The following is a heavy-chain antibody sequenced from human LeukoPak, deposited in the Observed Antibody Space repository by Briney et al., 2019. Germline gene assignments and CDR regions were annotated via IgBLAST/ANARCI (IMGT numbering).Heavy chain of an antibody. D-gene: IGHD1-7*01. CDR1: GFTFSSYW. J-gene: IGHJ4*02. CDR3: ARDEGSSENWNYAQY. CDR2: IKQDGSEK. Sequence: GGSLRLSCAASGFTFSSYWMNWVRQAPGKGLEWVANIKQDGSEKYYVDSVKGRFTISRDNAKNSLYLQMNSLRAEDTAVYYCARDEGSSENWNYAQYWGQGTLVTVSS. V-gene: IGHV3-7*01.